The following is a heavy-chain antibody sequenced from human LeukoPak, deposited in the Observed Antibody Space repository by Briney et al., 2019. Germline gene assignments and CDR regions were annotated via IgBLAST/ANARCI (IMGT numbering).Heavy chain of an antibody. D-gene: IGHD3-3*01. CDR1: GFTFSSYG. CDR3: AKRPDDFWSGPDY. V-gene: IGHV3-30*18. Sequence: GGSLRLSCAASGFTFSSYGMHWVRQAPGKGLEWVAVISYDGSNKYYADSVKGRFTISRDNSKNTLYLQMNSLRAEDTAVYYCAKRPDDFWSGPDYWGQGTLVTVSS. CDR2: ISYDGSNK. J-gene: IGHJ4*02.